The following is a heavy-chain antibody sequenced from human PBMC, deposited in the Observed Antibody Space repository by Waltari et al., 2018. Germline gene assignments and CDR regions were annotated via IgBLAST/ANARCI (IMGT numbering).Heavy chain of an antibody. CDR3: AHSHSSSRGAFDI. CDR1: GLSPRNSGLC. CDR2: IYWNDDK. J-gene: IGHJ3*02. D-gene: IGHD6-13*01. Sequence: QNTLKETGPTMVIHTQTLKLTCTFSGLSPRNSGLCFGWIRQPPGKALEWLALIYWNDDKRYSPSLKSRLTITKDTSKNQVVLTMTNMDPVDTATYYCAHSHSSSRGAFDIWGQGTMVTVSS. V-gene: IGHV2-5*01.